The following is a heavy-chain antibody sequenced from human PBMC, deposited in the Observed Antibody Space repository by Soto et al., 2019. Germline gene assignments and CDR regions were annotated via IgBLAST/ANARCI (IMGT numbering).Heavy chain of an antibody. CDR2: ISGGGGST. CDR1: GFTFSTYA. D-gene: IGHD3-3*01. Sequence: GGSLRLSCAASGFTFSTYAMTWVRQAPGKGLEWVSGISGGGGSTYYADSVKGRFTISRDNSKKTLYLQMNSLRAEDTALYYCAKGMYYDFWSGSRTSYYYGLDVWGQGTTVP. V-gene: IGHV3-23*01. J-gene: IGHJ6*02. CDR3: AKGMYYDFWSGSRTSYYYGLDV.